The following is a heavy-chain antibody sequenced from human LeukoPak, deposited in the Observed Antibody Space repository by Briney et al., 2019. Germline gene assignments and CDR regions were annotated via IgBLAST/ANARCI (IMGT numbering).Heavy chain of an antibody. Sequence: ASVKVSCKASGYTFTSYYMHWVRQAPGQGPEWMGKTNPSGGSTSYAQKFQGRVTMTRDTSTSSVYMELSSLRADDTSVYYCARATYSSGPTSDYWGQGTLVTVSS. D-gene: IGHD6-19*01. CDR1: GYTFTSYY. V-gene: IGHV1-46*01. CDR2: TNPSGGST. CDR3: ARATYSSGPTSDY. J-gene: IGHJ4*02.